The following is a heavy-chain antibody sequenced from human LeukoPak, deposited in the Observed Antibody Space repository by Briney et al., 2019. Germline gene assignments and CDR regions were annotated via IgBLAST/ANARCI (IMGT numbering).Heavy chain of an antibody. V-gene: IGHV3-15*01. D-gene: IGHD3-10*01. CDR1: GFTFTSTW. CDR3: TTYYSTSGGCGN. J-gene: IGHJ4*02. CDR2: IQPNTNGGTT. Sequence: GGSLRLSCAASGFTFTSTWMTWVRQAPGRGLEWVGRIQPNTNGGTTDHAASVKGRFTISRDDSRNTLYLQMNSLKTEDTAVYYCTTYYSTSGGCGNWGQGTLVTVSS.